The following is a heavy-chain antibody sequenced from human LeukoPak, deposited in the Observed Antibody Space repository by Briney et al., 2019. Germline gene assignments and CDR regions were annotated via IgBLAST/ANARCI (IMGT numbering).Heavy chain of an antibody. CDR1: GGSISSCY. D-gene: IGHD3-22*01. CDR2: IYYSGST. J-gene: IGHJ3*02. CDR3: ATASSGYYYWGDAFDI. Sequence: KSSETLSLTCTVSGGSISSCYWSWIRQPPGKGLEWIGYIYYSGSTNYNPSLKSRVTISVDTSKNQFSLKLSSVTAADTAVYYCATASSGYYYWGDAFDIWGQGTMVTVSS. V-gene: IGHV4-59*01.